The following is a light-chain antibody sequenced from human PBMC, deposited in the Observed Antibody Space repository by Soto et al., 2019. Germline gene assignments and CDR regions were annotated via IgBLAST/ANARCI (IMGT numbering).Light chain of an antibody. CDR2: DAS. Sequence: DIQLTQSPSFLSASVGDRVTITCRANQGISSYLAWYQQRPGKAPNLLIYDASTLQSGVPSRFSGSGSGTEFTLTISSLQPEDFATYYCQQINSLPVTFGGGTKVEI. CDR1: QGISSY. V-gene: IGKV1-9*01. J-gene: IGKJ4*01. CDR3: QQINSLPVT.